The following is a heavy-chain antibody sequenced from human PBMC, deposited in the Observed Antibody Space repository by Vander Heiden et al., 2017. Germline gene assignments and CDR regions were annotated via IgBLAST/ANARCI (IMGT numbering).Heavy chain of an antibody. Sequence: QVQLVEAGGGVVQPGRSLRLSCAPSGFPFRRYAIPWFRQAPGKGLEWVAVISYDGSNKYYADSVKGRVTISRDNSKNTLYLQMNSLRAEDTAVYYCARGREAYCGGDCYSGRVAFDIWGQGTMVTVSS. D-gene: IGHD2-21*02. CDR3: ARGREAYCGGDCYSGRVAFDI. CDR2: ISYDGSNK. V-gene: IGHV3-30-3*01. J-gene: IGHJ3*02. CDR1: GFPFRRYA.